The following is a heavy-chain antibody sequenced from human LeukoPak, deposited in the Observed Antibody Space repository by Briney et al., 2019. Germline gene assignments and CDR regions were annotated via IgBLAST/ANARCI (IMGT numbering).Heavy chain of an antibody. V-gene: IGHV4-39*07. CDR1: GGSISSSSYY. D-gene: IGHD5-12*01. Sequence: SETLSLTCTVSGGSISSSSYYWGWIRQPPGKGLEWIGSIYYSGSTNYNPSLKSRVTISVDTSKNQFSLKLSSVTAADTAVYYCARGQGEVATIKSGDYWGQGTLVTVSS. J-gene: IGHJ4*02. CDR2: IYYSGST. CDR3: ARGQGEVATIKSGDY.